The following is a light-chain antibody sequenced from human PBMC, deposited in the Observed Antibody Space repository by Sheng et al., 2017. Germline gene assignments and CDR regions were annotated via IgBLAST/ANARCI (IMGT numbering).Light chain of an antibody. Sequence: EVVMTQFPGTLSLSPGDRATLSCRASQGLRGFLAWYQQKPGQAPRLLIYGASTRATGIPDRFSGSGSGTDFTLTITSLESADFAVFYCHQYGTAPISFGGGTKVEIK. V-gene: IGKV3-20*01. CDR3: HQYGTAPIS. CDR2: GAS. CDR1: QGLRGF. J-gene: IGKJ4*01.